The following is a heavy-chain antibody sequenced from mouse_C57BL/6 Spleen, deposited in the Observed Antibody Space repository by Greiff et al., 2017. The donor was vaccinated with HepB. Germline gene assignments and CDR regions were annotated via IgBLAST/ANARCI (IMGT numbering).Heavy chain of an antibody. CDR3: ARGDYYSNSWFAY. Sequence: EVQLQQSGPELVKPGASVKISCKASGYTFTDYYMNWVKQSHGKSLEWIGDINPNNGGTSYNQKFKGKATLTVDKSSSTAYMELRSLTSEDSAVYDCARGDYYSNSWFAYWGQGTLVTVSA. V-gene: IGHV1-26*01. D-gene: IGHD2-5*01. CDR2: INPNNGGT. CDR1: GYTFTDYY. J-gene: IGHJ3*01.